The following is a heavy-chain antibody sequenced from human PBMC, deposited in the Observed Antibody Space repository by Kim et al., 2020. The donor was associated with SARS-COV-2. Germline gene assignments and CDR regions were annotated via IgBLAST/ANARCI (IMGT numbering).Heavy chain of an antibody. CDR3: ARDYSGYSYGKNAFDI. Sequence: ASVKVSCKASGYTFTSYYMHWVRQAPGQGLEWMGIINPSGGSTSYAQKFQGRVTMTRDTSTSTVYMELSSLRSEDTAVYYCARDYSGYSYGKNAFDIWGQGTMVTVSS. V-gene: IGHV1-46*01. CDR1: GYTFTSYY. CDR2: INPSGGST. J-gene: IGHJ3*02. D-gene: IGHD5-18*01.